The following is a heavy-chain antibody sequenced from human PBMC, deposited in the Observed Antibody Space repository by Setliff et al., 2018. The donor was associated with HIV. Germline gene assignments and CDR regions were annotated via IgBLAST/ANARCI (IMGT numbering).Heavy chain of an antibody. D-gene: IGHD2-21*02. V-gene: IGHV4-38-2*02. CDR1: GYSIKNGYY. CDR3: ASRMGPCGGDCYLNY. J-gene: IGHJ4*02. CDR2: IFHTANM. Sequence: SETLSLTCTVSGYSIKNGYYWGWIRQSPGKGLEWIGSIFHTANMQYNPSLKSRVSISVDTSKNQFSLKLNSMTAADTALYYCASRMGPCGGDCYLNYWGQGRLVTVSS.